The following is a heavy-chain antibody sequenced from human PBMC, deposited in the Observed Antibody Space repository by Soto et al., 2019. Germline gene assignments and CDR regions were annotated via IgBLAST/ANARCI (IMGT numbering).Heavy chain of an antibody. V-gene: IGHV4-34*01. Sequence: KPSETLALSCAVYGGSFSGYYWTGIRQPPGKGLAWIGEINHSGSTNYNPSLKSRVTISVDTSKNQFSLKLSSVTAADTTVYTCKTGRLRDVDLLPRQYYYGMDVRGQGTPVPVS. D-gene: IGHD3-9*01. CDR2: INHSGST. J-gene: IGHJ6*01. CDR1: GGSFSGYY. CDR3: KTGRLRDVDLLPRQYYYGMDV.